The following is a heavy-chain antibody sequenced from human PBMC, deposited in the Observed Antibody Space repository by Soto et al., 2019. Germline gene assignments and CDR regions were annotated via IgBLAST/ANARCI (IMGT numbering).Heavy chain of an antibody. D-gene: IGHD6-6*01. V-gene: IGHV4-59*01. Sequence: PSETLSLTCTVSGGSISSYYWSWIRQPPGKGLEWIGYIYYSGSTNYNPSLKSRVTISVDTSKNQFSLKLSSVTAADTAVYYCAREDGSSISWYGAFDIWGQGTMVTVSS. CDR2: IYYSGST. CDR3: AREDGSSISWYGAFDI. J-gene: IGHJ3*02. CDR1: GGSISSYY.